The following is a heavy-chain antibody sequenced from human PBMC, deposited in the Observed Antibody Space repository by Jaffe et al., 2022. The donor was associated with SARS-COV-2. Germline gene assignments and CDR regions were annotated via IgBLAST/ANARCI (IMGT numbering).Heavy chain of an antibody. CDR2: INPNSGGT. J-gene: IGHJ4*02. Sequence: QVQLVQSGAEVKKPGASVKVSCKASGYTFTGYYMHWVRQAPGQGLEWMGWINPNSGGTNYAQKFQGRVTMTRDTSISTAYMELSRLRSDDTAVYYCARGLPPYYSSSWYAVGYWGQGTLVTVSS. D-gene: IGHD6-13*01. V-gene: IGHV1-2*02. CDR3: ARGLPPYYSSSWYAVGY. CDR1: GYTFTGYY.